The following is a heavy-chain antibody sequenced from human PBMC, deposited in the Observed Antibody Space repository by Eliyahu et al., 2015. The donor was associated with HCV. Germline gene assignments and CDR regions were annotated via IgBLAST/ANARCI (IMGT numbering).Heavy chain of an antibody. CDR1: GGTFSRNA. CDR2: ITPIFGTA. J-gene: IGHJ4*02. V-gene: IGHV1-69*01. D-gene: IGHD2-2*01. CDR3: ARGGEEHQLQSRPFDY. Sequence: QVQLVQSGAEVKKTGSSVKVSCKSSGGTFSRNAISWXRQAPGXGLEWMGGITPIFGTAXYAPKFQGRVTITADESTNTAYMELSSLRSEDAAVYYCARGGEEHQLQSRPFDYWGQGSLVTVSS.